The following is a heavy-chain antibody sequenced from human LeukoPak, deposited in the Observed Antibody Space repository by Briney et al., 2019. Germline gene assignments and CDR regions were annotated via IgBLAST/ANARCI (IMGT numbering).Heavy chain of an antibody. V-gene: IGHV4-59*01. CDR2: IYYSGST. Sequence: SETLSLTCTVSGGSISSYYWSWIRQPPGKGLEWIGYIYYSGSTNYNPSLKSRVTISVDTSKNQFSLKLSSVTAADTAVYYCARRGGSGYSDNWFDPWGQGTLVTVSS. CDR3: ARRGGSGYSDNWFDP. D-gene: IGHD3-22*01. J-gene: IGHJ5*02. CDR1: GGSISSYY.